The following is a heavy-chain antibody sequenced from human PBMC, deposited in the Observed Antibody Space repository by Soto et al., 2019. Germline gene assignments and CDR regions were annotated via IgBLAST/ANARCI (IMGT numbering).Heavy chain of an antibody. Sequence: SVKVSCKASGGTFSSYTISWVRQAPGQGLEWKGRIIPILGIANYAQKFQGRVTITADKSTSTAYMELSSLRSEDTAVYYCARGITIFGVVRYFDYWGQGTLVTVSS. D-gene: IGHD3-3*01. CDR1: GGTFSSYT. J-gene: IGHJ4*02. CDR2: IIPILGIA. V-gene: IGHV1-69*02. CDR3: ARGITIFGVVRYFDY.